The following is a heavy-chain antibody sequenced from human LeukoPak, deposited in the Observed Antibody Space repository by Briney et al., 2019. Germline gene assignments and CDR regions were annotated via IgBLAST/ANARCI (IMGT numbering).Heavy chain of an antibody. CDR2: IYYSGST. V-gene: IGHV4-59*12. Sequence: SETLSLTCTVSGGSISSYYWSWIRQPPGKGLEWIGYIYYSGSTNYNPSLKSRVTISVDTSKNQFSLKLSSVTAADTAVYYCARLLANCSSTSCRDYWGQGTLVTVSS. D-gene: IGHD2-2*01. CDR1: GGSISSYY. J-gene: IGHJ4*02. CDR3: ARLLANCSSTSCRDY.